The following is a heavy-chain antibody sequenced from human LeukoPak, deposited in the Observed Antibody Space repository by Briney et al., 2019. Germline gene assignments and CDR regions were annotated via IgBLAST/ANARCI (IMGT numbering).Heavy chain of an antibody. V-gene: IGHV3-23*01. J-gene: IGHJ5*02. CDR2: IGGSGDKT. CDR1: GFTFNRNA. D-gene: IGHD5-24*01. Sequence: GGSLRLSCAASGFTFNRNAISWVRQAPGKGLEWVSTIGGSGDKTFYADSVKGRFTISRDNSKNTLYLQMNSLRAEDTAVYYCAKEAKSGYGGYNPWGQGTLVTVSS. CDR3: AKEAKSGYGGYNP.